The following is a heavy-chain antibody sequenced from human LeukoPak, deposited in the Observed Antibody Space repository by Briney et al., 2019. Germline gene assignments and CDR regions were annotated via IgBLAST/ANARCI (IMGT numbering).Heavy chain of an antibody. CDR1: GASITSKAYF. Sequence: SETLSLTCTVSGASITSKAYFWGWIRRPPGKGLEWVGTLSYDGSAYYNTSLRSRVTISVDTSKSQFSLKVASVTAADTAVYFCARGLVDYELPKGYIDYWGRGTLVTVSS. J-gene: IGHJ4*02. V-gene: IGHV4-39*07. CDR3: ARGLVDYELPKGYIDY. CDR2: LSYDGSA. D-gene: IGHD3-22*01.